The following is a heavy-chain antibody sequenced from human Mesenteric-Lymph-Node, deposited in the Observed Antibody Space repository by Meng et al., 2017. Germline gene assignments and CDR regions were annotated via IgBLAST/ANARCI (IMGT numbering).Heavy chain of an antibody. Sequence: ASVKVSCKASGYTFTGYYMHWVRQAPGQGLEWMGRINPNSGGTNYAQKFQGRVTITADKSTSTAYMELSSLRSEDTAVYYCARDLLWGGDCYSCMDGWGQGTTVTVSS. V-gene: IGHV1-2*06. D-gene: IGHD2-21*02. CDR1: GYTFTGYY. CDR2: INPNSGGT. CDR3: ARDLLWGGDCYSCMDG. J-gene: IGHJ6*02.